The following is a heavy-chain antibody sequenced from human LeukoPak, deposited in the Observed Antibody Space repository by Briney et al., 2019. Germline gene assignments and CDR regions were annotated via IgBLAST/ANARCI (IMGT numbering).Heavy chain of an antibody. J-gene: IGHJ4*02. CDR1: GFTFSSYW. Sequence: GGSLRLSCAASGFTFSSYWMSWVRQAPGKGLEWVAFIKYDGTNKYYADSVKGRFTISRDNSKNTLYLQMNSLRAEDTAVYYCAKASKMDTILPPFDYWGQGTLVTVSS. CDR2: IKYDGTNK. CDR3: AKASKMDTILPPFDY. D-gene: IGHD5-24*01. V-gene: IGHV3-30*02.